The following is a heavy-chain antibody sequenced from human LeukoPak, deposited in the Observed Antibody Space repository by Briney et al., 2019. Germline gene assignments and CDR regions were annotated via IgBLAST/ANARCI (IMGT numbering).Heavy chain of an antibody. J-gene: IGHJ5*02. D-gene: IGHD5-12*01. CDR2: ISGSGGST. CDR3: AKDPRGYSGYDFQSWFDP. V-gene: IGHV3-23*01. CDR1: GFTFSSYA. Sequence: GGSLRLSCAASGFTFSSYAMSWVRQAPGKALEWVSAISGSGGSTYYADSVKGRFTISRDNSKNTLYLQMNSLRAEDTAVYYCAKDPRGYSGYDFQSWFDPWGQGTLVTVSS.